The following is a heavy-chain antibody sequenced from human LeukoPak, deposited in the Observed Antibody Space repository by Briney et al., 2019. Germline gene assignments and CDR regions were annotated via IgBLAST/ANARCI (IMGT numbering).Heavy chain of an antibody. J-gene: IGHJ4*02. V-gene: IGHV1-18*01. Sequence: ASVKVSCKASGYTFTRYGISWVRQAPGQGLEWMGWISAYNGNTNYAHKLQRKVTMTTDTSTTTAHMELRSLNSDDKAVYYCARSGDYPLGHFDYWGQGTLVTVSS. CDR3: ARSGDYPLGHFDY. CDR2: ISAYNGNT. CDR1: GYTFTRYG. D-gene: IGHD4-17*01.